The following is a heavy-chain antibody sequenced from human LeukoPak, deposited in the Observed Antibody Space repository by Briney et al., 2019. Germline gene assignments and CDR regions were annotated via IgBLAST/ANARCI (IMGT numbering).Heavy chain of an antibody. D-gene: IGHD6-6*01. CDR1: GGTFSSYA. CDR2: IIPIFGIA. CDR3: ARDKYSSSLGDY. J-gene: IGHJ4*02. V-gene: IGHV1-69*04. Sequence: GASVKVSCKASGGTFSSYAISWVRQAPGQGLEWMGRIIPIFGIANYVQKFQGRVTITADKSTSTAYMELSSLRSEDTAVYYCARDKYSSSLGDYWGQGTLVTVSS.